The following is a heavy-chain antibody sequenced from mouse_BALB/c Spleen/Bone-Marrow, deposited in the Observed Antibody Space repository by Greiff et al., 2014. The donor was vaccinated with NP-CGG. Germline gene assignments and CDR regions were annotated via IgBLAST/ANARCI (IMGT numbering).Heavy chain of an antibody. J-gene: IGHJ4*01. CDR3: ARGVPMGY. Sequence: SGAELVRPGSSVKISCKASGYAFSSYWMNWVKQRPGQGLEWIGQIYPGDGDTNYNGKFKGKATLTADKSSSTAYMQLSSLTSEDSAVYFCARGVPMGYWGQGTSVTVSS. V-gene: IGHV1-80*01. CDR2: IYPGDGDT. CDR1: GYAFSSYW.